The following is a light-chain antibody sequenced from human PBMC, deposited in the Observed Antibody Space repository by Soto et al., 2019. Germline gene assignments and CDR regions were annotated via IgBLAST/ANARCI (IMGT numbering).Light chain of an antibody. J-gene: IGKJ1*01. Sequence: EIVMTQSPATLSVSPGERATLSCRASQSVSSNLACYQQKPGQAPRLLIYGASTRTTGIPARFSGSESGTEFILTISSLQSEDFAVYYCQQYNNWWTFGQGTKVEIK. CDR1: QSVSSN. CDR3: QQYNNWWT. V-gene: IGKV3-15*01. CDR2: GAS.